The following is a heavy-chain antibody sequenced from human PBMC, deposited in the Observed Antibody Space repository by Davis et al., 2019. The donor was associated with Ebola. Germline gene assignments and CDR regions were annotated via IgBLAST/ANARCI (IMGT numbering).Heavy chain of an antibody. CDR1: GASTSSRSYY. D-gene: IGHD1-26*01. CDR2: FSYGDNT. J-gene: IGHJ3*02. V-gene: IGHV4-39*01. Sequence: SDTLSPPFTVLGASTSSRSYYWGWIRQPPGKGLEWVGSFSYGDNTHYYNPSLRSRFTLAVDTSRNQFSLKLSSATAADTAVYYCARPWYRGTYYDAYDIWGQGTMVAVSS. CDR3: ARPWYRGTYYDAYDI.